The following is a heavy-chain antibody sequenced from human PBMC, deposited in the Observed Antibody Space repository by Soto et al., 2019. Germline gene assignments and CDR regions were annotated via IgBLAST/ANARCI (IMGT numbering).Heavy chain of an antibody. J-gene: IGHJ3*02. Sequence: EVQLVESGGGLVQPGGSLRLSCGSSGFSFSAFSMNWVRQAPGKGLEWVSYISSSSSTIYYADSVNGRFTISRDNAKNSLYLQMSSLTDEDMSVYYCAREGGQHCSPTRCYNALDIWGQGTLVTVSS. D-gene: IGHD2-2*02. CDR3: AREGGQHCSPTRCYNALDI. CDR2: ISSSSSTI. CDR1: GFSFSAFS. V-gene: IGHV3-48*02.